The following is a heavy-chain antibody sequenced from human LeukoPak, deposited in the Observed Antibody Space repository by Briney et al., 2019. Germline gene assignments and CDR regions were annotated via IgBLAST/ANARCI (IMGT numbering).Heavy chain of an antibody. D-gene: IGHD3-16*01. CDR3: ARHGPRYDRVWGRFGDV. CDR2: ISYDGSNK. J-gene: IGHJ6*02. Sequence: PGGSLRLSCAASGFTFSSYAMYWVRQTPGKGLEWVAVISYDGSNKYYADSVKGRFTISRDNSKNTLYLQMNSLRAEDTAVYYCARHGPRYDRVWGRFGDVWGQGTTVTVSS. V-gene: IGHV3-30*04. CDR1: GFTFSSYA.